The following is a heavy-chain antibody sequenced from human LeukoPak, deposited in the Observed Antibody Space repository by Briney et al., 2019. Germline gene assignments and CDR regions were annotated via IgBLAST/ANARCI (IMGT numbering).Heavy chain of an antibody. CDR1: GGSISSYY. V-gene: IGHV4-59*01. J-gene: IGHJ6*02. D-gene: IGHD6-13*01. CDR3: ARAHSIASYYYGVDV. CDR2: IYYSGST. Sequence: ASETLSLTGTVSGGSISSYYWSWIRQPPGKGLEWIGYIYYSGSTNYNPSLKSRVTISVDTSKNQFSLKLSSVTAADTAVYYCARAHSIASYYYGVDVWGQGTTVTVSS.